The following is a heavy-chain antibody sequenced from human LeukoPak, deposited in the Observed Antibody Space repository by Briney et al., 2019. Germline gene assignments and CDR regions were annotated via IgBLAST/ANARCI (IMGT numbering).Heavy chain of an antibody. CDR1: SCSISSSNYY. V-gene: IGHV4-39*01. J-gene: IGHJ4*02. CDR3: ARKGTVSGLDY. CDR2: IYYSGST. Sequence: PSETLSRTCTVSSCSISSSNYYWGWIRQPPGKGLEWIGTIYYSGSTYYNPSLKSRVTISVDTSKNQFSLKLRSVTAADPAVYFCARKGTVSGLDYWGQGTLVTVSS. D-gene: IGHD6-19*01.